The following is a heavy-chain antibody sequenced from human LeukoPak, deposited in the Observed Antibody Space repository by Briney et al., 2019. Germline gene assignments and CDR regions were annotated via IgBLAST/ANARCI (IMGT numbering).Heavy chain of an antibody. CDR2: IYYSGST. J-gene: IGHJ6*03. CDR3: AREFYYYDSSGYSIYYYYYMDV. D-gene: IGHD3-22*01. V-gene: IGHV4-39*07. Sequence: SETLSLTCTVSGGSISSSSYYWGWIRQPPGKGLEWIGSIYYSGSTYYNPSLKSRVTISVDTSKNQFSLKLSSVTAADTAVYYCAREFYYYDSSGYSIYYYYYMDVWGKGTTVTVSS. CDR1: GGSISSSSYY.